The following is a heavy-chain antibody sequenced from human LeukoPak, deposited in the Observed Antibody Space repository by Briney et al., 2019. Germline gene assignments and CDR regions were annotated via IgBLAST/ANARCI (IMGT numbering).Heavy chain of an antibody. D-gene: IGHD4/OR15-4a*01. CDR2: IYTSGST. CDR1: GGSISSGSYY. Sequence: SQTLSLTCTVSGGSISSGSYYWSWIRQPAGKGLEWIGRIYTSGSTNYNPSLKSRVTISVDTSKNQFSLKLSSVTAADTAVCYCARGVLYWGQGTLVTVSS. J-gene: IGHJ4*02. CDR3: ARGVLY. V-gene: IGHV4-61*02.